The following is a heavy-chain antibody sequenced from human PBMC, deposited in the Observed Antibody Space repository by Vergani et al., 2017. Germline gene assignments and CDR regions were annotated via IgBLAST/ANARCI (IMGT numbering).Heavy chain of an antibody. CDR1: GGSFSGYY. V-gene: IGHV4-34*01. J-gene: IGHJ2*01. Sequence: QVQLQQWGAGLLTPSETLSLTCAVYGGSFSGYYWSWIRQPPGKGLEWIGEINHSGSTNYNPSLKSRVTISVDTSKNQFSLKLSSVTAADTAVYYCARDLGSGSYYRGWYFDLWGRGTLVTVSS. CDR2: INHSGST. D-gene: IGHD3-10*01. CDR3: ARDLGSGSYYRGWYFDL.